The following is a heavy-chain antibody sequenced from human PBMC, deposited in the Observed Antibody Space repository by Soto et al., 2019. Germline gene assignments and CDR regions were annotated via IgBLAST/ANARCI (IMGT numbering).Heavy chain of an antibody. J-gene: IGHJ5*02. CDR2: INAGNGNT. CDR1: GYTFTSYA. D-gene: IGHD3-10*01. V-gene: IGHV1-3*01. Sequence: ASVKVSCKASGYTFTSYAMHWLRQAPGQRLEWMGWINAGNGNTKYSQKFQGRVTITRDTSASTAYMELSSLRSEDTAVYYCAREVITRGIWFDPWGQGTLVTV. CDR3: AREVITRGIWFDP.